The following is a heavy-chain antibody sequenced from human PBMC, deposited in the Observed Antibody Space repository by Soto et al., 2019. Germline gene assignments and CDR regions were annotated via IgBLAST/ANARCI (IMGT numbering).Heavy chain of an antibody. CDR2: ITTSGKTI. CDR1: GFTFSSYE. J-gene: IGHJ4*02. CDR3: ARDIDYYDSSGYQDY. Sequence: GGSLRLSCAASGFTFSSYEMNWVRQAPGKGLEWVSYITTSGKTIHYADSVKGRFTISRDNAKNSLYLQMNSLRAEDAAVYYCARDIDYYDSSGYQDYWGQGALVTVSS. V-gene: IGHV3-48*03. D-gene: IGHD3-22*01.